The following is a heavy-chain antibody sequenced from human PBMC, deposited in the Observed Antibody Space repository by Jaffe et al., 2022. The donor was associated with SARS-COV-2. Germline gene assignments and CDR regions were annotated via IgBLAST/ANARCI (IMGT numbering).Heavy chain of an antibody. V-gene: IGHV1-46*04. D-gene: IGHD4-17*01. CDR1: GYTFSNFY. CDR3: ARDGQTYGNNEY. J-gene: IGHJ4*02. Sequence: QVHLVQSGAEVKRPGASVKLSCKAFGYTFSNFYMHWVRQAPGQGLEWMGMINPNGGRTWSSQKLQGRVTVTRDTSTTTVYMELNSLKSDDTAVYYCARDGQTYGNNEYWGQGTRVTVSS. CDR2: INPNGGRT.